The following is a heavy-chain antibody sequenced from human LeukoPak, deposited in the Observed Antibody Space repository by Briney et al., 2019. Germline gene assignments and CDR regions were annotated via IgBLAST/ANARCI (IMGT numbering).Heavy chain of an antibody. CDR1: GFTFSRHW. CDR3: ARGPDYGDRLDYFDY. CDR2: IKQDGSQ. Sequence: RGSLRLSCAASGFTFSRHWMWWVRQALGEGLEWVANIKQDGSQYYVDSVKGRFIISRDNAKNSLSLQMNSLRVEDTAVYYCARGPDYGDRLDYFDYWGQGTLVTVSS. J-gene: IGHJ4*02. V-gene: IGHV3-7*01. D-gene: IGHD4-17*01.